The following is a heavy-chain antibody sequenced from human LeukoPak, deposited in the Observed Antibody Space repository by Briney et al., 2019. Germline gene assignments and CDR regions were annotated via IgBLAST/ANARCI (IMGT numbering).Heavy chain of an antibody. J-gene: IGHJ3*02. CDR2: IYPGDSDT. Sequence: PGESLKISCKGSGFIFTHFWIGWVRQMPGQGLEWMGIIYPGDSDTTYSPSFQGQVTISADKSISTAYLQWSSLKASDTAMYYCARPGDCGGDCHVAFDIWGQGTMVTVSS. CDR1: GFIFTHFW. CDR3: ARPGDCGGDCHVAFDI. V-gene: IGHV5-51*01. D-gene: IGHD2-21*02.